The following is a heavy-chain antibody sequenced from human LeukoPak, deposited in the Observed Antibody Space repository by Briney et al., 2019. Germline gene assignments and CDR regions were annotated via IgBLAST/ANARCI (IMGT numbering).Heavy chain of an antibody. Sequence: GASVKVSCKASGYTFTSYYMHWVRQAPGQGLEWMGIINPSGGSTSYAQKFQGRVTMTRDTSTSTVYMELSSLRSEDTAVYYCARDGYYYDSSGRYYFDYWGQGTLVTVSS. CDR2: INPSGGST. D-gene: IGHD3-22*01. CDR1: GYTFTSYY. J-gene: IGHJ4*02. V-gene: IGHV1-46*01. CDR3: ARDGYYYDSSGRYYFDY.